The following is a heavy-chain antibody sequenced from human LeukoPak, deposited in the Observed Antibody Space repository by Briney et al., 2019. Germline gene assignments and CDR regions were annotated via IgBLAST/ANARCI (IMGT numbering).Heavy chain of an antibody. Sequence: PGGSLRLSCVPSGFTFRNYGMHWVRPAPGKGLEGVSGLWYDGRNKAYADTVKGRFTISRDNSENMLYLQMNSLRDEDTAVYYCARGLMTPNTYCDLWGQGTLVTVSS. CDR2: LWYDGRNK. CDR3: ARGLMTPNTYCDL. CDR1: GFTFRNYG. J-gene: IGHJ4*02. V-gene: IGHV3-33*01. D-gene: IGHD2-8*01.